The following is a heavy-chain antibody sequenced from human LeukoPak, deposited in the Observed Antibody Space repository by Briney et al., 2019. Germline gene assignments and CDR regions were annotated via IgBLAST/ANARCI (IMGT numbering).Heavy chain of an antibody. CDR1: GGSISSYY. Sequence: SETLSLTCTVSGGSISSYYWSWIRQPPGKGLEWIGYIYYSGSNNYNTSLKSRVTISVDTSKSQFSLKLSSVTAADTAVYYCARAGYDFWSGYGNLNWFDPWGQGTLVTVSS. CDR2: IYYSGSN. V-gene: IGHV4-59*01. CDR3: ARAGYDFWSGYGNLNWFDP. J-gene: IGHJ5*02. D-gene: IGHD3-3*01.